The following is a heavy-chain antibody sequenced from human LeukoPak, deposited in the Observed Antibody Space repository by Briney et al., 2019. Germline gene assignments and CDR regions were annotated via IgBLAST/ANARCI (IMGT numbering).Heavy chain of an antibody. CDR1: GYTFTSYD. J-gene: IGHJ6*03. CDR3: AREGIVSSGYYPHFDYYYYMDV. Sequence: ASVKVSCKASGYTFTSYDINWVRQATGQGLEWMGWMNPNSGNTGYAQKFQGRVTITRNTSISTAYMELSSLRSEDTAVYYCAREGIVSSGYYPHFDYYYYMDVWGKGTTVTVSS. D-gene: IGHD3-22*01. CDR2: MNPNSGNT. V-gene: IGHV1-8*03.